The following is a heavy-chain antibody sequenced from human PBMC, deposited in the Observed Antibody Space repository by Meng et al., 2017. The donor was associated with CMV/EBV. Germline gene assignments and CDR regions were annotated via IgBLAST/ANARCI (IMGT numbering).Heavy chain of an antibody. D-gene: IGHD3-9*01. CDR1: GFTVSSNY. Sequence: GESLKISCAASGFTVSSNYMSWVRQAPGKGLEWVSVIYSGGSTYYADSVKGRFTISRDNSKNTLYLQMNSLRAEDTAVYYCARGGIRYPYYYGMDVWGQGTTVTVSS. V-gene: IGHV3-53*01. CDR2: IYSGGST. J-gene: IGHJ6*02. CDR3: ARGGIRYPYYYGMDV.